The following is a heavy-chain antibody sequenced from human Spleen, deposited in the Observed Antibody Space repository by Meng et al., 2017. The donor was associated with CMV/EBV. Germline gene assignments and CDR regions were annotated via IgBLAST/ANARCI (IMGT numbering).Heavy chain of an antibody. D-gene: IGHD1-26*01. CDR3: ARRDSGARGIDY. Sequence: GESLKISCAASGFTFSSYAMSWVRQAPGKGLEWVSAISGSGGSTYYADSVKGRFTISRDNSKNTLYLQMNSLRAEDTAVYYCARRDSGARGIDYWGQGTLVTVSS. J-gene: IGHJ4*02. CDR2: ISGSGGST. CDR1: GFTFSSYA. V-gene: IGHV3-23*01.